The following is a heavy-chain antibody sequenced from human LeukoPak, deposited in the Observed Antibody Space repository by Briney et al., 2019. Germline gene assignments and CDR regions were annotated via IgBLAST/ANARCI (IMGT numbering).Heavy chain of an antibody. D-gene: IGHD4-23*01. CDR2: ISSRGITI. CDR3: AKGPVVTLDS. V-gene: IGHV3-11*01. J-gene: IGHJ4*02. Sequence: GGSLRLSCAASGFTFSDYYMTWIRQAPGKGLEWVSYISSRGITIYYADSVKGRLTISRDSAKKSLYLQMNSLRDEDTAVYYCAKGPVVTLDSWGQGTLVSVSS. CDR1: GFTFSDYY.